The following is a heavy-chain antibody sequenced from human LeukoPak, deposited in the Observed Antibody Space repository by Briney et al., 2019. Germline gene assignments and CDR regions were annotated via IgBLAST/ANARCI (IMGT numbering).Heavy chain of an antibody. D-gene: IGHD2-2*01. CDR1: GFTFSSYA. Sequence: GRSLRLSCAASGFTFSSYAMHWVRQAPGKGLEWVAVISYDGSNKYYADSVKGRFTISRDNSKNTLYLQMNSLRAEDTAVYYCARTLGYCSSTSCHDYYYWGQGTLVTVSS. CDR3: ARTLGYCSSTSCHDYYY. J-gene: IGHJ4*02. V-gene: IGHV3-30-3*01. CDR2: ISYDGSNK.